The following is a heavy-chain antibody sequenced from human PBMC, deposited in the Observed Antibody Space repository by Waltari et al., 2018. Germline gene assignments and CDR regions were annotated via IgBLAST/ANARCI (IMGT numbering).Heavy chain of an antibody. Sequence: QLQLQESGPGLVKPSETLSLTCTVSGGSISSISYYWGWIRQPPGKGLEWIGSIYYSGSTYYNPSLKSRVTISVDTSKNQFSLKLSSVTAADTAVYYCASRAAAGPDYWGQGTLVTVSS. J-gene: IGHJ4*02. CDR1: GGSISSISYY. CDR2: IYYSGST. CDR3: ASRAAAGPDY. V-gene: IGHV4-39*07. D-gene: IGHD6-13*01.